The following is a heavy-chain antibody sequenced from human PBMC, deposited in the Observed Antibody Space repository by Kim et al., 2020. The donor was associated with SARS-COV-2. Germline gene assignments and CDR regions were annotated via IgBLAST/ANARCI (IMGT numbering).Heavy chain of an antibody. Sequence: SVKVSCKASGGTFSSYAISWVRQAPGQGLEWMGGIIPIFGTANYAQKFQGRVTITADESTSTAYMELSSLRSEDTAVYYCARDGCSSTSCHLGGYYGMDVWGQGTTVTVAS. CDR2: IIPIFGTA. J-gene: IGHJ6*02. D-gene: IGHD2-2*01. V-gene: IGHV1-69*13. CDR1: GGTFSSYA. CDR3: ARDGCSSTSCHLGGYYGMDV.